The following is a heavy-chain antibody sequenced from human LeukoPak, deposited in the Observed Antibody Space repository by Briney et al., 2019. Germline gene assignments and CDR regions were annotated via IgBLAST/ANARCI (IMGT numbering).Heavy chain of an antibody. CDR1: GYSFISYY. D-gene: IGHD5-18*01. CDR3: ARPPFLRGYSYGF. Sequence: ASVKVSCKASGYSFISYYIHWVRQAPGQGLEWMGWINPNSGGTNYAQKFQGRVTMTRDTSISTAYMELSRLRSDDTAVYYCARPPFLRGYSYGFWGQGTLVTVSS. CDR2: INPNSGGT. V-gene: IGHV1-2*02. J-gene: IGHJ4*02.